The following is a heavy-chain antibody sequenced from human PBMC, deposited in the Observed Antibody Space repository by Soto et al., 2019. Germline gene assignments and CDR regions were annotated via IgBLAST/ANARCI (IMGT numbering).Heavy chain of an antibody. J-gene: IGHJ4*02. CDR3: ARDSSGYYLLDY. CDR2: IYYGGST. CDR1: GGSISSGGYY. Sequence: QVQLQESGPGLVKPSQTLSLTCTVSGGSISSGGYYWSWIRQHPGKGLEWIGYIYYGGSTYYNPSLKSRVTISVDTSKNQFSLKLSSVTAADTAVYYCARDSSGYYLLDYWVQGTLVTVSS. V-gene: IGHV4-31*03. D-gene: IGHD3-22*01.